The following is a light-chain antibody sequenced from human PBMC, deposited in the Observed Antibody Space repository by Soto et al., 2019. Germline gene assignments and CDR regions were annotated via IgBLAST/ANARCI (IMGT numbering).Light chain of an antibody. CDR1: SSGVGGSDY. J-gene: IGLJ1*01. Sequence: SALTQPRSATGSPGQTVAISHTGISSGVGGSDYVSSYQHYPGKTPKLMIFEVTKRPSGVPDRFSGSKSGNTASLTVSGLQAEDEADHYCLSYAGSAYVCGTGTKVTVL. CDR3: LSYAGSAYV. V-gene: IGLV2-8*01. CDR2: EVT.